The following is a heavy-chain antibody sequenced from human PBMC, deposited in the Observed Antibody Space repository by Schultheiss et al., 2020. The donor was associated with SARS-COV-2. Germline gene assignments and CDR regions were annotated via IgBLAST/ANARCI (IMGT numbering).Heavy chain of an antibody. CDR1: GFTFSNAW. CDR3: ARPGAAAADY. D-gene: IGHD6-13*01. Sequence: GGSLRLSCAASGFTFSNAWMSWVRQAPGKGLEWVSVIYSGGSTYYADSVKGRFTISRDNSKNTLYLQMNSLRAEDTAVYYCARPGAAAADYWGQGTLVTVSS. CDR2: IYSGGST. V-gene: IGHV3-66*04. J-gene: IGHJ4*02.